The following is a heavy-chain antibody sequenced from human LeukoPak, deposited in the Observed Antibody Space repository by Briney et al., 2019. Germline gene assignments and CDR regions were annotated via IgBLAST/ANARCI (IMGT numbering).Heavy chain of an antibody. J-gene: IGHJ4*02. CDR1: GYTFTSYY. Sequence: ASVKVSCKASGYTFTSYYMHWVRQAPGQGLEWMGIINPSNGNTGYTPKFQGRVTMIRDMSTSAVYMELSSLRSEDTAVYYCARDQDYYGSGSYHRLDTTGLDYWGQGTLVTVSS. CDR2: INPSNGNT. CDR3: ARDQDYYGSGSYHRLDTTGLDY. V-gene: IGHV1-46*01. D-gene: IGHD3-10*01.